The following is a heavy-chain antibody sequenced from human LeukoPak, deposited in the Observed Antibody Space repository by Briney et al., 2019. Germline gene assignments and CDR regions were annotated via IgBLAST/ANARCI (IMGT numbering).Heavy chain of an antibody. D-gene: IGHD5-12*01. CDR3: ARHGGETIVAMILHAFDI. J-gene: IGHJ3*02. Sequence: SETLSLTCSVSGASIKSYSWCWIRQPPGKGLEWIGSKSYSESPNYNHSLKSRVTTSVDTSKHQMSLKLTSVTAADTAVYYCARHGGETIVAMILHAFDIWGRGTVVIVSS. CDR2: KSYSESP. CDR1: GASIKSYS. V-gene: IGHV4-59*08.